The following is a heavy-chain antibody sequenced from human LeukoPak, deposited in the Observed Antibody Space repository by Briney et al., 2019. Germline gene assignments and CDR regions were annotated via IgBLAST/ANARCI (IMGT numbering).Heavy chain of an antibody. CDR2: IYTSGST. D-gene: IGHD1-26*01. CDR3: ARSKKWGDAFDI. Sequence: PSQTLSLTCTVSGGSISSGGYYWSWIRQPAGKGLEWIGRIYTSGSTNYNPSLKSRVTMSVDTSKNQFSLKLSSVTAADTAVYYCARSKKWGDAFDIWGQGTMVTVSS. J-gene: IGHJ3*02. V-gene: IGHV4-61*02. CDR1: GGSISSGGYY.